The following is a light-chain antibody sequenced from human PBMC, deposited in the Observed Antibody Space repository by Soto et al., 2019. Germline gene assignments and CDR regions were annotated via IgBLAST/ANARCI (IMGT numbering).Light chain of an antibody. J-gene: IGLJ1*01. CDR2: EAS. CDR3: CSYSTGSTLVV. CDR1: SSDIGSYNL. V-gene: IGLV2-14*02. Sequence: QSVLTQPASVSGSPGQSITFSCTGTSSDIGSYNLVSWYQQHPGKAPKLMIYEASKRPSGVSNRFSGSKSGNTASLTISGLQAEDGADYYCCSYSTGSTLVVFGSGTKVTVL.